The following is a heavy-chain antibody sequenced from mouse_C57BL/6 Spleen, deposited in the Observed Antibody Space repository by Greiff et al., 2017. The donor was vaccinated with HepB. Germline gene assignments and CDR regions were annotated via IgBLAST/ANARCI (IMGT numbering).Heavy chain of an antibody. V-gene: IGHV1-82*01. Sequence: QVQLQQSGPELVKPGASVKISCKASGYAFSSSWMNWVKQRPGKGLEWIGRIYPGDGDTNYNGKFKGKATLTADKSSSTAYMQLSSLTSEDSAVYFCARMITTVVATNFDYWGQGTTLTVSS. CDR2: IYPGDGDT. CDR1: GYAFSSSW. J-gene: IGHJ2*01. D-gene: IGHD1-1*01. CDR3: ARMITTVVATNFDY.